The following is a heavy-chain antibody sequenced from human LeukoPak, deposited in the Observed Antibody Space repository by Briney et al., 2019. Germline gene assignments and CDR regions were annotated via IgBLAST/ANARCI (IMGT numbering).Heavy chain of an antibody. CDR2: FDPEDGET. Sequence: GASVKVSCKVSGYTLTELSMHWVRQAPGKGLEWMGGFDPEDGETIYAQKFQGRVTMTEDTSTDTAYMELSSLRSEDTAVYYCATVWSLFSSGWYDGVDYWGQGTLVTVSS. J-gene: IGHJ4*02. D-gene: IGHD6-19*01. CDR1: GYTLTELS. V-gene: IGHV1-24*01. CDR3: ATVWSLFSSGWYDGVDY.